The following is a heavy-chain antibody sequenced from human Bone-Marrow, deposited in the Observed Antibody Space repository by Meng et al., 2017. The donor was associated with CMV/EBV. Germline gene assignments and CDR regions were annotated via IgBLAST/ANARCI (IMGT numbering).Heavy chain of an antibody. J-gene: IGHJ6*01. CDR3: ARKMRQFWSGGGGMDV. D-gene: IGHD3-3*01. CDR2: INPMSGDT. V-gene: IGHV1-2*02. Sequence: ASVKVSCKASSYTFIDHHMHWVRQAPGQGLEWLGWINPMSGDTKYAQKFQGRVTLSRDTSINTAYMDLNRLRSDDTAVYYCARKMRQFWSGGGGMDVWGQGTTVTVCS. CDR1: SYTFIDHH.